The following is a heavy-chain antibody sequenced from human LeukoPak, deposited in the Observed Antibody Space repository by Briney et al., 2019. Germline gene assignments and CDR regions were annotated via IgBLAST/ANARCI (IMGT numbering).Heavy chain of an antibody. CDR3: VREGYFLFDF. D-gene: IGHD1-26*01. J-gene: IGHJ4*02. CDR2: IKNDGSQT. CDR1: GLTFSGYW. V-gene: IGHV3-7*01. Sequence: PGGSLRLSCAASGLTFSGYWMNWVRQAPGKGLEWVANIKNDGSQTYYVDSVKGRFTLSRDNAKNSLFLQMNSLRAEDTAVYFCVREGYFLFDFWGQGTLVTVSS.